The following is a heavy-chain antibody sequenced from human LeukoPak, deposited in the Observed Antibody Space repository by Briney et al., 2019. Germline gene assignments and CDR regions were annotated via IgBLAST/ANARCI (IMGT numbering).Heavy chain of an antibody. J-gene: IGHJ4*02. CDR1: GGSISSYY. Sequence: SETLSLTCTVSGGSISSYYWSWIRQPAGMGLEWIGRIYTSGTTNYNPSLKSRVTMSVDTSKNQFSLKLSTVTAADTAVYYCARDDFWSGYYDYWGQGTLVTVSS. D-gene: IGHD3-3*01. CDR2: IYTSGTT. CDR3: ARDDFWSGYYDY. V-gene: IGHV4-4*07.